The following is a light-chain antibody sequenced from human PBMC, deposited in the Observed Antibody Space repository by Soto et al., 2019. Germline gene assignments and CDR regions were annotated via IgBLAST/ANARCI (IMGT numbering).Light chain of an antibody. CDR1: SSDVGDYKY. V-gene: IGLV2-14*01. J-gene: IGLJ7*01. Sequence: QSALTQPASVSGSPGQSITISCTGTSSDVGDYKYVSWYQQHPGKAPKLMIYEVSNRPSGVSNRFSGSKSGNTASLTISGLQTEDEADYYCGSYASATLIFGGGTQLTVL. CDR2: EVS. CDR3: GSYASATLI.